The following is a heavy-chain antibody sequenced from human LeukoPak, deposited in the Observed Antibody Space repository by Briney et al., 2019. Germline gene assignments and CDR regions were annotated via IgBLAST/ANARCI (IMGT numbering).Heavy chain of an antibody. J-gene: IGHJ4*02. CDR3: ARGLRRGSSLLYYYDSSGYYSC. D-gene: IGHD3-22*01. Sequence: SETLSLTCAVYGGSFSGYYWSWIRQPPGKGLEWIGEINHSGSTNCNPSLKSRVTISVDTSKNQFSLKLSSVTAADTAVYYCARGLRRGSSLLYYYDSSGYYSCWGQGTLVTVSS. CDR2: INHSGST. V-gene: IGHV4-34*01. CDR1: GGSFSGYY.